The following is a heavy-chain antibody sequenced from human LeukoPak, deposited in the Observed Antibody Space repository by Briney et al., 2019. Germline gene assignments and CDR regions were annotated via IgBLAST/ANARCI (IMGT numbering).Heavy chain of an antibody. J-gene: IGHJ4*02. CDR3: ARDGPRGSSGHYPPYFDY. CDR2: INPNSGDT. D-gene: IGHD3-22*01. V-gene: IGHV1-2*02. Sequence: ASVKVSCKASGYTFTGYYMHWVRQAPGQGLEWVGWINPNSGDTNYAQKFQGRVTMTRDTSISTAYMELSRLRSDDTAVYYCARDGPRGSSGHYPPYFDYWGQGTLVTVSS. CDR1: GYTFTGYY.